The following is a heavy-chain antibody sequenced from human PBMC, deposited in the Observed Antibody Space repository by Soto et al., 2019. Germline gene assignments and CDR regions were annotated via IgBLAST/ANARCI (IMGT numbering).Heavy chain of an antibody. CDR2: VIPIFGTP. CDR3: ATNEGRDGYSFDY. V-gene: IGHV1-69*13. Sequence: VASVKVSCKASGVTFSRQDMRWVRQAPGQGLEWMGGVIPIFGTPQYAEKLQGRVTITADESTSTAYMELSSLTSEDTAVYYCATNEGRDGYSFDYWGQGTLVTVSS. D-gene: IGHD5-12*01. J-gene: IGHJ4*02. CDR1: GVTFSRQD.